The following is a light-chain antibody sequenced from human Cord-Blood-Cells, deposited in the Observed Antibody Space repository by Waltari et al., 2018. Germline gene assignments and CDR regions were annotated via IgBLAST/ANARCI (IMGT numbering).Light chain of an antibody. Sequence: DIVMTQSPLSLPVTPGEPASISCRSSQGLLHSNGYNYLDWYLQKPAQSPQLLIYLGSNRASGVPDRFSGSGSGTDFTLKISRVEAEDVGVYYCMQALQTPPYTFGQGTKLEIK. CDR1: QGLLHSNGYNY. J-gene: IGKJ2*01. CDR2: LGS. V-gene: IGKV2-28*01. CDR3: MQALQTPPYT.